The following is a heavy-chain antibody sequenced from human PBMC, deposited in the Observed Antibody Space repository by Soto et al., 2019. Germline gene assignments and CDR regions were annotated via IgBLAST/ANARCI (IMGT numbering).Heavy chain of an antibody. D-gene: IGHD6-19*01. CDR3: AKDTIPTEYSSASEPIDF. CDR2: ISGSGGST. Sequence: PGGSLRLSCAASGFTFSSYAMSWVRQAPGKGLEWVSAISGSGGSTYYADSVKGRFTISRDNSKNTLYLQMNSLRAEDTAVYYCAKDTIPTEYSSASEPIDFWGQGPLVPVSS. V-gene: IGHV3-23*01. CDR1: GFTFSSYA. J-gene: IGHJ4*02.